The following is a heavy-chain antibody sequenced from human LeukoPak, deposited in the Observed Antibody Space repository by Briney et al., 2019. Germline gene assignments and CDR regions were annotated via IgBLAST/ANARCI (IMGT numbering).Heavy chain of an antibody. V-gene: IGHV1-69*04. CDR1: GYTFTSYD. Sequence: ASVKVSCKASGYTFTSYDINWARQAPGQGLEWMGRIIPILGIANYAQKFQGRVTITADKSTSTAYMELSSLRSEDTAVYYCARVVGKYGSGSYYFDYWGQGTLVTVSS. J-gene: IGHJ4*02. D-gene: IGHD3-10*01. CDR3: ARVVGKYGSGSYYFDY. CDR2: IIPILGIA.